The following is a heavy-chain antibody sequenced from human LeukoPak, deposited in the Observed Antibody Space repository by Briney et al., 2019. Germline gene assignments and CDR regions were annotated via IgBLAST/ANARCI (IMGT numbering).Heavy chain of an antibody. J-gene: IGHJ5*02. CDR3: ARDQYGDNGEYWFDP. Sequence: SETLSLTCAVSGGSIGSGGYSWSWSRQPPGKGLEWIGYIYHSGSTYYNPSLKSRVTISVDRSKNQFSLKLSSVTAADTAVYYCARDQYGDNGEYWFDPWGQGTLVTVSS. CDR2: IYHSGST. V-gene: IGHV4-30-2*01. D-gene: IGHD4-17*01. CDR1: GGSIGSGGYS.